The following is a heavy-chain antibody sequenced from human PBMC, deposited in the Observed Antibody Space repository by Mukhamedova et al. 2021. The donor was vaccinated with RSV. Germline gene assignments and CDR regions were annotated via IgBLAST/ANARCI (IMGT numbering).Heavy chain of an antibody. Sequence: GLEWVSAISGSGGSTYYADSVKGRFTNSRDNSKNTLYLQMNSLRAEDTAVYYCAKDPYCSSTSCYISPPFDYWGQGTLVTVSS. J-gene: IGHJ4*02. D-gene: IGHD2-2*02. CDR3: AKDPYCSSTSCYISPPFDY. CDR2: ISGSGGST. V-gene: IGHV3-23*01.